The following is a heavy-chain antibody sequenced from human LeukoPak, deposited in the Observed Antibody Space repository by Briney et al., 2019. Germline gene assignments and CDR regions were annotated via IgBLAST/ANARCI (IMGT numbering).Heavy chain of an antibody. CDR1: GYTFTGYY. V-gene: IGHV1-2*02. CDR2: INPNSGGT. J-gene: IGHJ4*02. Sequence: ASVKVSCKASGYTFTGYYMHWVRQAPGQGLEWMGWINPNSGGTNYAQKFQGRVTMTRDTSTSTAYMELSRLRSDDTAVYYCARDYGRQWDFDYWGQGTLVTVSS. CDR3: ARDYGRQWDFDY. D-gene: IGHD3-10*01.